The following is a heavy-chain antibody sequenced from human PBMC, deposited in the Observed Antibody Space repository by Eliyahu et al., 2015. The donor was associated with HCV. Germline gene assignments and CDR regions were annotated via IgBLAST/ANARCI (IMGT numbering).Heavy chain of an antibody. D-gene: IGHD4-17*01. Sequence: QVQLVQSGAEVKKPGASVKVSCXASGYTFTSYYMHWVRQAPGQGLEWMGIINPSGGSTSYAQKFQGRVTMTRDTSTSTVYMELSSLRSEDTAVYYCAREGHGDYSYMDVWGQGTTVTVSS. CDR3: AREGHGDYSYMDV. V-gene: IGHV1-46*01. CDR1: GYTFTSYY. CDR2: INPSGGST. J-gene: IGHJ6*02.